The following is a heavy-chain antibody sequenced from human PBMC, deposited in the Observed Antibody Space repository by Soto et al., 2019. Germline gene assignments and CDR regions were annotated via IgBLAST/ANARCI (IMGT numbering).Heavy chain of an antibody. J-gene: IGHJ4*02. V-gene: IGHV1-3*01. CDR1: GYTFTSYA. D-gene: IGHD6-13*01. CDR2: INAGNGNT. CDR3: ARVGAAAGPYYFDY. Sequence: ASVKGSCKASGYTFTSYAMHWVLQAPGQRLEWMGWINAGNGNTKYSQKFQGRVTITRDTSASTAYMELSSLRSEDTAVYYCARVGAAAGPYYFDYWGQGTLVTVSS.